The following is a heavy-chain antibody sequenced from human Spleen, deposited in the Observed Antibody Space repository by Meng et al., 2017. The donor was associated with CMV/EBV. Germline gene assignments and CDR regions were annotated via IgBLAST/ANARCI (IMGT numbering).Heavy chain of an antibody. J-gene: IGHJ4*02. V-gene: IGHV4-30-2*01. D-gene: IGHD1-26*01. CDR3: ACGWDYFNY. CDR2: MYHSGSP. CDR1: GASISSGGYS. Sequence: LTCPVSGASISSGGYSWSWIRRPPGKGLEWIASMYHSGSPYYGPSLNSRATISVDRSKNQFSLRVTAVTAADTAVYYCACGWDYFNYWGQGTLVTVSS.